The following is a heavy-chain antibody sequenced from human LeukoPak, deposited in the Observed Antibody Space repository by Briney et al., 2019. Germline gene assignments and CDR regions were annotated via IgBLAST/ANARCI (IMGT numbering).Heavy chain of an antibody. CDR2: ISGSGGST. Sequence: GGSLRLSCAASGFTLSGYAMSWVRQGPGKGLEWDSAISGSGGSTYYADSVKGRFTISRDNSKNTLYLQMNSLRAEDTAVYYCAKDRIVVVVAATRWFDPWGQGTLVTVSS. CDR3: AKDRIVVVVAATRWFDP. CDR1: GFTLSGYA. J-gene: IGHJ5*02. D-gene: IGHD2-15*01. V-gene: IGHV3-23*01.